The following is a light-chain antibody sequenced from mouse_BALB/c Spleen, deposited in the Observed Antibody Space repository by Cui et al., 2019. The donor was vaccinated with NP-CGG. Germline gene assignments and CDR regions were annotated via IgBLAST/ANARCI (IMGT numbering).Light chain of an antibody. CDR2: GTN. J-gene: IGLJ1*01. CDR3: ALWYSNHWV. CDR1: TGAVKTN. Sequence: AVVTQGSALTTSPGETVTLTCRSSTGAVKTNANWVQEKPDHLFTGLIGGTNNRAPGVPARFSGSLIGDKAALTITGAQTEDEAIYFCALWYSNHWVFGGGTKLTVL. V-gene: IGLV1*01.